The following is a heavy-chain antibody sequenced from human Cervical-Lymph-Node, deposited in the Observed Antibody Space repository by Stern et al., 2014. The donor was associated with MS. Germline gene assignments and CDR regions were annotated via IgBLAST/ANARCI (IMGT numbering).Heavy chain of an antibody. J-gene: IGHJ4*02. Sequence: EVQLVESGAEVKKPGESLKISCQGSGYSFSTYWIGWVRQMPGKGLEWMGIIYPGDSDTRYSPSFQGQVTMSADKSISTAYLQWSGLRVSDTATYYCARRTSGWAIDYWGQGTLVTVSS. D-gene: IGHD6-19*01. CDR2: IYPGDSDT. CDR3: ARRTSGWAIDY. CDR1: GYSFSTYW. V-gene: IGHV5-51*01.